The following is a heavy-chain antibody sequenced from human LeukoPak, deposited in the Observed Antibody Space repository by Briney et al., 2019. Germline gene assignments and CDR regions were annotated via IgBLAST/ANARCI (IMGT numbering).Heavy chain of an antibody. CDR1: GFTFSSYS. CDR2: ISSSSSYI. V-gene: IGHV3-21*01. Sequence: GGSLRLSCAASGFTFSSYSMNWVRQAPGKGLEWVSSISSSSSYIYYADSVKGRFTISRDNSKNTLYLQMNNLRAEDTAVYYCAREEVEYYYDSSGYPDYYYYGMDVWGQGTTVTVSS. J-gene: IGHJ6*02. CDR3: AREEVEYYYDSSGYPDYYYYGMDV. D-gene: IGHD3-22*01.